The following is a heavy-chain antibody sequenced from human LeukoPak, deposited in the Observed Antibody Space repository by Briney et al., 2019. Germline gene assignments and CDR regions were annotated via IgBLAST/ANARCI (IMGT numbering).Heavy chain of an antibody. V-gene: IGHV1-18*01. Sequence: ASVKVSCKASGYTFTSYGISWVRQAPGQGLEWMGWISAYNGNTNYAQKLQGRVTMTTDTSTSTAYMELRSLRSDDTAVYYCARGGGSTVTGYYYYYMDVWGKGTTVTISS. CDR3: ARGGGSTVTGYYYYYMDV. D-gene: IGHD4-17*01. CDR1: GYTFTSYG. CDR2: ISAYNGNT. J-gene: IGHJ6*03.